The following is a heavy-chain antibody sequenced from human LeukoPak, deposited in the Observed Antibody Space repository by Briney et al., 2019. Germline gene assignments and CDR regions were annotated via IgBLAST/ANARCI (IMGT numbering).Heavy chain of an antibody. Sequence: SETLSLTCSVSGGSMSRSIYYWGWIRQPPGKGLEWIGSIYYSGSTYYNPSLRSRVTISVDTSKSQFSLRLSSVTAADTAVYYCARQDYDSSGRVFPDAFDVWGQGTMVTVSS. CDR2: IYYSGST. D-gene: IGHD3-22*01. J-gene: IGHJ3*01. V-gene: IGHV4-39*01. CDR3: ARQDYDSSGRVFPDAFDV. CDR1: GGSMSRSIYY.